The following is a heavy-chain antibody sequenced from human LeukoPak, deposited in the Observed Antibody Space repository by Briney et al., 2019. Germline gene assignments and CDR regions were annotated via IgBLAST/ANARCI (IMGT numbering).Heavy chain of an antibody. V-gene: IGHV3-7*05. CDR1: GFTFSSYW. CDR3: ARGRTYFIY. CDR2: IKEDGREK. Sequence: GGSLRLSCAASGFTFSSYWMTWVRQAPGKGLEWVANIKEDGREKYYVDSVKGRFTISRDNARNSLYLQMNSLRADDTAAYYCARGRTYFIYWGQGALVTVSS. J-gene: IGHJ4*02.